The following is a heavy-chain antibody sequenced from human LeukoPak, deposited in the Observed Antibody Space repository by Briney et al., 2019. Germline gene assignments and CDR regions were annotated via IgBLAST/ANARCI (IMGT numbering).Heavy chain of an antibody. CDR3: AKVDSSGYTDWYFDL. Sequence: GGSLRLSCAASGFTFSSYAMSWIRQAPGKGLEWVSAISGSGGSTYYADSVKGRFTISRDNSKNTLYLQMNSLRAEDTAVYYCAKVDSSGYTDWYFDLWGRGTLVTVSS. CDR2: ISGSGGST. D-gene: IGHD3-22*01. CDR1: GFTFSSYA. V-gene: IGHV3-23*01. J-gene: IGHJ2*01.